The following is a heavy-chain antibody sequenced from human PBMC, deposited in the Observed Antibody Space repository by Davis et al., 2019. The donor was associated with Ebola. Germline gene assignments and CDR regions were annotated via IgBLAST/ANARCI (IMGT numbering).Heavy chain of an antibody. J-gene: IGHJ6*04. CDR1: GGSISSSSYY. CDR2: IYYSGST. V-gene: IGHV4-39*07. CDR3: ARDKSDSPPGGMDV. Sequence: PSETLSLTCTVSGGSISSSSYYWGWIRQPPGKGLEWIGSIYYSGSTYYNPSLKSRVTISVDTSKNQFSLKLSSVTAADTAVYYCARDKSDSPPGGMDVWGKGTTVTVSS. D-gene: IGHD2-21*01.